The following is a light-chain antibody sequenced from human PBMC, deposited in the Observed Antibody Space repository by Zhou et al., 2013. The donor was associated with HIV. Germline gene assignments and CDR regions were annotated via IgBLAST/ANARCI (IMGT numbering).Light chain of an antibody. J-gene: IGKJ1*01. CDR3: QKYNSAPPWT. V-gene: IGKV1-27*01. CDR1: QSISSW. CDR2: AAS. Sequence: DIQMTQSPSTLSASVGDRVTITCRASQSISSWLAWYQQKPGKAPKLLIYAASTLQSGVPSRFSGSGSGTDFTLTISSLQPEDVATYYCQKYNSAPPWTFGQGTKVE.